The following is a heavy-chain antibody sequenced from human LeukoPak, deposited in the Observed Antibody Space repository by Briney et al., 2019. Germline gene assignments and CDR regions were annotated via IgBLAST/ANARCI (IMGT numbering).Heavy chain of an antibody. V-gene: IGHV3-48*03. Sequence: GGSLRLSCAASGFTFSSYEMNWVRQAPGKGLEWVSYISSSGSTIYYADSVKGRFTISRDNAKNSLYLQMNSLRAEDTAVYYCARVSGDYEGSFDYWGQGTLVTVSS. CDR3: ARVSGDYEGSFDY. D-gene: IGHD4-17*01. CDR2: ISSSGSTI. J-gene: IGHJ4*02. CDR1: GFTFSSYE.